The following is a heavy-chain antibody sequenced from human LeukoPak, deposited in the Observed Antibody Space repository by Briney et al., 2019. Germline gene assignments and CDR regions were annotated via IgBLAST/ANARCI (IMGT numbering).Heavy chain of an antibody. J-gene: IGHJ5*02. CDR1: GYTSTSYG. D-gene: IGHD1-26*01. V-gene: IGHV1-18*01. Sequence: PSVKPSCTASGYTSTSYGISWVRQAPGQGLEWMGWISAYIGNTNYAQKLQGRVTMTTDTSTSTAYMELRSLRSDDTAVYYCARDDLTYSGSPSVGSWFAPWGQGTLVTVSS. CDR3: ARDDLTYSGSPSVGSWFAP. CDR2: ISAYIGNT.